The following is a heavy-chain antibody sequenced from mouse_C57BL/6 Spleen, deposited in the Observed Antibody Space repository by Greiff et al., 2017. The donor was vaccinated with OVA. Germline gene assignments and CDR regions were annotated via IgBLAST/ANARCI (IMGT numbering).Heavy chain of an antibody. CDR2: ISDGGSYT. Sequence: EVKLVESGGGLVKPGGSLKLSCAASGFTFSSYAMSWVRQTPEKRLEWVATISDGGSYTYYPDNVKGRFTISRDNAKNNLYLQMSHLKSEDTAMYYCAREYYGSSSLFAYWGQGTLVTVSA. V-gene: IGHV5-4*01. J-gene: IGHJ3*01. CDR1: GFTFSSYA. D-gene: IGHD1-1*01. CDR3: AREYYGSSSLFAY.